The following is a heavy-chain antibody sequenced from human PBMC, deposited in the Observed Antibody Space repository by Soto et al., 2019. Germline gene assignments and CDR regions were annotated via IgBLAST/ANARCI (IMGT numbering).Heavy chain of an antibody. D-gene: IGHD4-4*01. CDR1: GGSISSSSYY. CDR3: ARLKGMTTDFNYYYGMDV. CDR2: IYYSGST. V-gene: IGHV4-39*01. Sequence: SETLSLSCTVSGGSISSSSYYWGWIRQPPGKGLEWIGSIYYSGSTYYNPSLKSRVTISVDTSKNQFSLKLSSVTAADTAVYYCARLKGMTTDFNYYYGMDVWGQGTTVTVSS. J-gene: IGHJ6*02.